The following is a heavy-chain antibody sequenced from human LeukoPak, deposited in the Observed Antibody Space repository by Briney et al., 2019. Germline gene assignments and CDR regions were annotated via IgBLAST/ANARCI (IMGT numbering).Heavy chain of an antibody. J-gene: IGHJ4*02. CDR3: ARDRGGDIVVVPAASNFDY. D-gene: IGHD2-2*01. V-gene: IGHV1-46*01. CDR1: GYTFTSYY. Sequence: ASVKVSCKASGYTFTSYYMHWVRQAPGQGLEWMGIINPSGGSTSYAQKFQGRVTMTRDTSTSTVYIELSSLRSEDTAVYYCARDRGGDIVVVPAASNFDYWGQGTLVTVSS. CDR2: INPSGGST.